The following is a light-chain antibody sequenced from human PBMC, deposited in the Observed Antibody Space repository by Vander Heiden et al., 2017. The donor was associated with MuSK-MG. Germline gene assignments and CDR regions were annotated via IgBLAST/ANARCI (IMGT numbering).Light chain of an antibody. J-gene: IGKJ1*01. CDR3: QQCDSTPCT. CDR1: QSISSY. Sequence: IQMTTSPSSLSASVGERVTITCRASQSISSYLTWYQQKPGKAPKLLIYAASSLESGVPSRFSGSGSGTDFTLTISSLQSEDFATYYCQQCDSTPCTFGQGTKVEIK. V-gene: IGKV1-39*01. CDR2: AAS.